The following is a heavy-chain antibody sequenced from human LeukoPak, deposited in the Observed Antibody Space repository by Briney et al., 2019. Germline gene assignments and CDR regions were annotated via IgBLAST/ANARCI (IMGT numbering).Heavy chain of an antibody. J-gene: IGHJ4*02. V-gene: IGHV4-34*01. CDR3: ARGIRRRPYYYDSSGHSDY. D-gene: IGHD3-22*01. CDR1: GGSFSGYY. CDR2: INHSGST. Sequence: SETLSLTCAVYGGSFSGYYWSWIRQPPGKGLEWIGEINHSGSTNYNPSLKSRVTISVDTSKNQFSLKLSSVTAADTAVYYCARGIRRRPYYYDSSGHSDYWGQGTLVTVSS.